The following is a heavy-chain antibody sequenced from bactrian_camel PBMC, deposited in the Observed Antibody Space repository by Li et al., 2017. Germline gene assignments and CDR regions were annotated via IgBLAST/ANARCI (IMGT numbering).Heavy chain of an antibody. Sequence: HVQLVESGGGSVQAGGSLRLSCTTPGFTSYICGMDWYRQAPGKEREFVSSITTDGTTTYADSVKGRFTISRDNAENTLYLQMNSLKSEDTAMYYCAAATGSRLCGLRRANFRNWGQGTQVTVS. CDR1: GFTSYICG. J-gene: IGHJ4*01. CDR3: AAATGSRLCGLRRANFRN. D-gene: IGHD1*01. V-gene: IGHV3S53*01. CDR2: ITTDGTT.